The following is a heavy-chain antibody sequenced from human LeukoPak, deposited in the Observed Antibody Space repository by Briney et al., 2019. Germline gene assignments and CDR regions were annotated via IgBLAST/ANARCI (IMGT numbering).Heavy chain of an antibody. Sequence: GASVKVSCKASGYTFTNYYMHWVRQAPGQGLEWMGIINPTGVSTSYVQKFQGRVTMTEDTSTDTAYMELSSLRSEDTAVYYCHTGRPGYPNFDYWGQGTLVTVSS. D-gene: IGHD3-16*02. J-gene: IGHJ4*02. CDR3: HTGRPGYPNFDY. CDR1: GYTFTNYY. V-gene: IGHV1-46*01. CDR2: INPTGVST.